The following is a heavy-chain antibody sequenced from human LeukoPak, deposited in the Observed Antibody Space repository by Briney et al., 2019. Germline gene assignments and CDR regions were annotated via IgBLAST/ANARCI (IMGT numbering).Heavy chain of an antibody. Sequence: GASVKVSCKASGYTFSSYNMHWVRQAPGQGLEWMGVIDPSGGSTSYPQKFQGRVTKTRDMSTSTVYMELSSLRSEDTAVYYCTRAVEMATNFFDYWGQGTLVTVSS. CDR3: TRAVEMATNFFDY. D-gene: IGHD5-24*01. J-gene: IGHJ4*02. CDR2: IDPSGGST. V-gene: IGHV1-46*01. CDR1: GYTFSSYN.